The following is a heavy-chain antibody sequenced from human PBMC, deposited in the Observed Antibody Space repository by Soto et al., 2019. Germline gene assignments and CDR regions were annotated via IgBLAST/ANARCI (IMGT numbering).Heavy chain of an antibody. CDR2: IIPMLGMS. J-gene: IGHJ4*02. D-gene: IGHD3-10*01. CDR1: GDTFNFYT. Sequence: QVQLVQSGAAVKKPGSSVTVSCKASGDTFNFYTISWVRQAPGQGLEWMGRIIPMLGMSDYAKKFQDRVTIIADKSTSTAYMQLSSLRSENTAIYYSATSYGTGSRPFDYWGQGTLVTVSS. CDR3: ATSYGTGSRPFDY. V-gene: IGHV1-69*02.